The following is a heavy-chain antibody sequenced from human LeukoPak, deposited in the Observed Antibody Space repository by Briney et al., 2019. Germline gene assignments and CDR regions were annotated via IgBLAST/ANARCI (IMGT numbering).Heavy chain of an antibody. V-gene: IGHV4-4*02. J-gene: IGHJ3*02. CDR2: IYHSGST. Sequence: SGTLSLTCAVSGGSISSNHWWSCVRQPPGKGLEWIGEIYHSGSTSSNPSLKSRVTISVDMSTNQFSLKLTSVTAADTAVYYCARGIVVVNKNAFDIWGQGTMVTVSS. D-gene: IGHD3-22*01. CDR3: ARGIVVVNKNAFDI. CDR1: GGSISSNHW.